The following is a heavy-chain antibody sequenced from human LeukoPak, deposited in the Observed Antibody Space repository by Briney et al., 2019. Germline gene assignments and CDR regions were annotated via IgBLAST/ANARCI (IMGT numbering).Heavy chain of an antibody. CDR1: GGSISSYY. CDR3: ARDVGVGGWPQGYYYMDV. D-gene: IGHD3-16*01. J-gene: IGHJ6*03. V-gene: IGHV4-4*07. CDR2: IYTSGST. Sequence: SETLSLTCTVSGGSISSYYWSWIRQPAGKGLEWIGRIYTSGSTNYNPSLKSRVTMSVDTSKNQFSLKLSSVTAADTAVYYCARDVGVGGWPQGYYYMDVWGKGTTVTVSS.